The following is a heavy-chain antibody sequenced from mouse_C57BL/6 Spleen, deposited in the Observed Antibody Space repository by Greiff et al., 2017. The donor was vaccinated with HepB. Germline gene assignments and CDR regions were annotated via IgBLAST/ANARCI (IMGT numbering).Heavy chain of an antibody. CDR2: IYPSDSET. D-gene: IGHD1-1*02. J-gene: IGHJ1*03. CDR3: ARGVGYWYFDV. CDR1: GYTFTSYW. Sequence: VQLQQPGAELVRPGSSVKLSCKASGYTFTSYWMDWVKQRPGQGLEWIGNIYPSDSETHYNQKFKDKATLTVDNSSSTAYMQLSSRTSEDSAVYYCARGVGYWYFDVWGTGTTVTVSS. V-gene: IGHV1-61*01.